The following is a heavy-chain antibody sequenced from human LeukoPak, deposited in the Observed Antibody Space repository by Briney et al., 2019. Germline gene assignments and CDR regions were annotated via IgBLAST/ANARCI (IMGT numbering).Heavy chain of an antibody. CDR2: INHSGST. Sequence: SETRSLTCAVYGGSFSGYYWSWIRQPPGKGLEWIGEINHSGSTNYNPSLKSRVTISVDTSKNQFSLKLSSVTAADTAVYYCARVNWGSVDYWGQGTLVTVSS. J-gene: IGHJ4*02. CDR1: GGSFSGYY. D-gene: IGHD7-27*01. CDR3: ARVNWGSVDY. V-gene: IGHV4-34*01.